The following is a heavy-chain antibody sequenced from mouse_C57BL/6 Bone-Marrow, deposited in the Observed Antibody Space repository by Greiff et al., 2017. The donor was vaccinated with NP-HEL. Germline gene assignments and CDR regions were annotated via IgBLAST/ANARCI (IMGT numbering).Heavy chain of an antibody. J-gene: IGHJ2*01. Sequence: QVQLKQSGPGILQPSQTLSLTCSFSGFSLRTFGLGVCWIRLPSGKCLEWLVLIWLDDHKYFSPALKRLLTVSKDTSKNQVLLKIANVDTADTATYYCARINPGNYFDYWGQGTTLTVSA. CDR2: IWLDDHK. V-gene: IGHV8-8*01. CDR1: GFSLRTFGLG. CDR3: ARINPGNYFDY.